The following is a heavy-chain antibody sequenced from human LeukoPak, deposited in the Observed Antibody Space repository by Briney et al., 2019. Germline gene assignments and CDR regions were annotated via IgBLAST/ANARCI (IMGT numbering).Heavy chain of an antibody. CDR1: GGSISSYY. CDR2: IYSNGST. CDR3: ARGTYSGYDLDY. D-gene: IGHD5-12*01. Sequence: SETLSLTCTVSGGSISSYYWTWIRQPPGKGLECIGYIYSNGSTNYNPSLKSRVTISVDMSKNQFSVKLSSVTAADTAVYYCARGTYSGYDLDYWGQGTLVTVSS. V-gene: IGHV4-59*01. J-gene: IGHJ4*02.